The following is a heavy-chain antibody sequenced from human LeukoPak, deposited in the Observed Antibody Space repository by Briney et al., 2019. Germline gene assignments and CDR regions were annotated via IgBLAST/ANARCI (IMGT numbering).Heavy chain of an antibody. CDR2: INPNSGGT. CDR1: GYTFTGYY. V-gene: IGHV1-2*04. Sequence: GASVKVSCKASGYTFTGYYMHWVRQAPGQGLEWMGWINPNSGGTNYAQKFQGWVTMTRDTSISTAYMELSRLRSDDTAVYYCARGERHYYGSGSYSDFDYWGQGTLVTVSS. CDR3: ARGERHYYGSGSYSDFDY. J-gene: IGHJ4*02. D-gene: IGHD3-10*01.